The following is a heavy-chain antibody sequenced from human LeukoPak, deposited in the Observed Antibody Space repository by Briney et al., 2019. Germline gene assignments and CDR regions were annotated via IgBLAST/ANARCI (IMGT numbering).Heavy chain of an antibody. CDR3: ARGRTADY. D-gene: IGHD4-17*01. Sequence: GGSLRLSCAASGSTFSSYPMNWVRQAPGKGLEWVANIKRDGSEKYYVDSVKGRFTISRDNAKNSLYLQMNSLRAEDTAMYYCARGRTADYWGQGTLVTVSS. V-gene: IGHV3-7*05. CDR1: GSTFSSYP. J-gene: IGHJ4*02. CDR2: IKRDGSEK.